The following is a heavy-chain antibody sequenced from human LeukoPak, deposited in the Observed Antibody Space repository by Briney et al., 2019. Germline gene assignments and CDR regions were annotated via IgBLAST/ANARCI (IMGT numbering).Heavy chain of an antibody. V-gene: IGHV4-4*07. CDR2: IYTSGST. Sequence: SETLSLTCTVSGGSISSYYWSWIRQPPGKGLEWIGRIYTSGSTNYNPSLKSRVTISVDKSKNQFSLKLSSVTAADTAVYYCARDAPFVEYSSSSIYYYYMDVWGKGTTVTVSS. CDR1: GGSISSYY. D-gene: IGHD6-6*01. CDR3: ARDAPFVEYSSSSIYYYYMDV. J-gene: IGHJ6*03.